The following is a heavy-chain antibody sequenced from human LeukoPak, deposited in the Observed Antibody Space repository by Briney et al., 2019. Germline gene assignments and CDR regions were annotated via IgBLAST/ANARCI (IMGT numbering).Heavy chain of an antibody. D-gene: IGHD5-18*01. Sequence: SETLSLTCAVYGGSFSGYYWSWIRQPPGKGLEWIGEINHSGSTNYNLSLKSRVTISVDTSKNQFSLKLSSVTAADTAVYYCARKRGYSYGSAFDIWGQGTMVTVSS. CDR1: GGSFSGYY. V-gene: IGHV4-34*01. J-gene: IGHJ3*02. CDR3: ARKRGYSYGSAFDI. CDR2: INHSGST.